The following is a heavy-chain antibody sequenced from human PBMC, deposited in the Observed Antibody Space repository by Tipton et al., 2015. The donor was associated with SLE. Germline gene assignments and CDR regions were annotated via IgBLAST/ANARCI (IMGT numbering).Heavy chain of an antibody. CDR1: GGSISHYH. D-gene: IGHD3-22*01. CDR2: IYYTGST. Sequence: TLSLTCTISGGSISHYHWGWIRQPPGKGLEWIGYIYYTGSTNYNPSLKSRVTISVDTSKNQYSLRLSSVTAADTAVYYCARQRFYCDTSGCYPAGNFDLWGRGTLVTASS. J-gene: IGHJ2*01. V-gene: IGHV4-59*08. CDR3: ARQRFYCDTSGCYPAGNFDL.